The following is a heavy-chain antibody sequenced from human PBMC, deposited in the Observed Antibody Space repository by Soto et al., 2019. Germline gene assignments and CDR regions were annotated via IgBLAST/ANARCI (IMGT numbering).Heavy chain of an antibody. Sequence: QVQLVQSGAEVKKPGSSVRVSCKASGGIFGNYIFTWVRQAPGHGLEWMGRNIPIEGTEHTTHTVQDRLTLIADRSTSTAYLELRNLTSKDTAVYYCALWERHVVYNGLEVGGQGTKVTVSS. CDR3: ALWERHVVYNGLEV. CDR1: GGIFGNYI. D-gene: IGHD1-1*01. J-gene: IGHJ6*02. V-gene: IGHV1-69*08. CDR2: NIPIEGTE.